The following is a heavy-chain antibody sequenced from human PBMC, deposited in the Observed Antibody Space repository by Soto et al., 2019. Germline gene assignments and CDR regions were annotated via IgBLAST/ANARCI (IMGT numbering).Heavy chain of an antibody. CDR2: IYYSGST. D-gene: IGHD2-2*01. Sequence: QVQLQESGPGLVKPSETLSLTCTVSGGSVSSGSYYWSWIRQPPGKGLEWIGYIYYSGSTNYNPSLKRRVTISVDTSKNQFSLKLSSVTAADTAVYYCARSTDIVVVPAAQFDYWGQGTLVTVSS. V-gene: IGHV4-61*01. CDR3: ARSTDIVVVPAAQFDY. J-gene: IGHJ4*02. CDR1: GGSVSSGSYY.